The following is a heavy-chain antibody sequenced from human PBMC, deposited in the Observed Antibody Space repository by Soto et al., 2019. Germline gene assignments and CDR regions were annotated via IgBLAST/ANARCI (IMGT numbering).Heavy chain of an antibody. CDR2: MNPNSGNT. V-gene: IGHV1-8*01. Sequence: QVQLVQSGAEVKKPGASVKVSCKASGYTFTSYDINWVRQATGQGLEWMGWMNPNSGNTGYAQKFQGRITMTRNTSIITAYMTLSCLSAEDTAVDYCAREAGGGMDVWAQATTVTVSS. CDR3: AREAGGGMDV. CDR1: GYTFTSYD. J-gene: IGHJ6*02.